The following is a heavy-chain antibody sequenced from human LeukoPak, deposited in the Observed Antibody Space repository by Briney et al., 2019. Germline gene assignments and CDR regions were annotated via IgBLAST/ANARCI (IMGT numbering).Heavy chain of an antibody. CDR1: GGSFSGYY. V-gene: IGHV4-34*01. Sequence: PSETLSLTCAVYGGSFSGYYWSWIRQPPGKGLEWIGEINHSGSTNYNPSLKSRVTISVDTSKNQFSLKLSSVTAADTAVYYCASISYYYDSSGYVDYYMDVWGQGTTVTVSS. D-gene: IGHD3-22*01. CDR3: ASISYYYDSSGYVDYYMDV. J-gene: IGHJ6*03. CDR2: INHSGST.